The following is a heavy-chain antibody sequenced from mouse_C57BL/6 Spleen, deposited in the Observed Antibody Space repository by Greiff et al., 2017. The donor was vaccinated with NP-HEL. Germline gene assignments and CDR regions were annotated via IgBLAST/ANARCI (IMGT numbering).Heavy chain of an antibody. D-gene: IGHD3-1*01. CDR1: GYAFSSYW. CDR2: IYPGDGDT. J-gene: IGHJ3*01. CDR3: ARQAGSAWFAY. V-gene: IGHV1-80*01. Sequence: VKLMESGAELVKPGASVKISCKASGYAFSSYWMNWVKQRPGKGLEWIGQIYPGDGDTNYNGKFKGKATLTADKSSSTAYMQLSSLTSEDSAVYFCARQAGSAWFAYWGQGTLVTVSA.